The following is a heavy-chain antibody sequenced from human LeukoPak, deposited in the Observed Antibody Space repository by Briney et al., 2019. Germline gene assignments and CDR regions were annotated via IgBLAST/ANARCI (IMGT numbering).Heavy chain of an antibody. D-gene: IGHD6-13*01. CDR1: GFTFSSYG. CDR2: ISYDGSNK. CDR3: AKDQLAAAGSPFDY. V-gene: IGHV3-30*18. Sequence: GRSLRLSCAASGFTFSSYGMHWVRQAPGKGLEWVAVISYDGSNKYYADSVKGRFTISRDNSKNTLYLQMNSLRAEDTAVYYCAKDQLAAAGSPFDYWGQGTLVTASS. J-gene: IGHJ4*02.